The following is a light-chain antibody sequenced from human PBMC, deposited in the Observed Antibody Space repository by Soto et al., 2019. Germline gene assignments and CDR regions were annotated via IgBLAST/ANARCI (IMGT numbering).Light chain of an antibody. CDR3: QQYNNWPPLT. Sequence: EIVMTQSPATLSVSPGERATLSCRASQSVSSNLAWYQQKPGQAPRLIIYGASTRATGIPARFSGSGSGTEFTLTISSLQSEDFAVYYCQQYNNWPPLTFGGGTNVEIK. J-gene: IGKJ4*01. CDR2: GAS. V-gene: IGKV3D-15*01. CDR1: QSVSSN.